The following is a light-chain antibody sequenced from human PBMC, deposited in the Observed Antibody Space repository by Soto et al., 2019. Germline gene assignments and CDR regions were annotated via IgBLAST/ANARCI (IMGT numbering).Light chain of an antibody. Sequence: DIVMTQSPLSLPVTPGEPASISCRSSQSLLHRDGYNYLEWYLQKPGQSPQLLIYLGSNRASGVPDRFSGSGSGTDFTQKTSRVQPEDLGVYYCMQALHTPRTVVQGTKVDIK. CDR2: LGS. CDR1: QSLLHRDGYNY. V-gene: IGKV2-28*01. CDR3: MQALHTPRT. J-gene: IGKJ1*01.